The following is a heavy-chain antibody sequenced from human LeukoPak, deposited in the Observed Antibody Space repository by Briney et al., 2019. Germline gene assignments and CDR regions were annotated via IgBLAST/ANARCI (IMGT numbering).Heavy chain of an antibody. CDR3: ARAGYSTGPFDP. CDR1: GGSISSGSYY. CDR2: IYYSGST. D-gene: IGHD6-19*01. J-gene: IGHJ5*02. Sequence: RTSETLSLTCTVSGGSISSGSYYWGWIRQPPGKGLEWIGTIYYSGSTHYNPSLKSRVIISVDTSKNQFSLKLSSVTAADTAVYYCARAGYSTGPFDPWGQGTLVTVSS. V-gene: IGHV4-39*07.